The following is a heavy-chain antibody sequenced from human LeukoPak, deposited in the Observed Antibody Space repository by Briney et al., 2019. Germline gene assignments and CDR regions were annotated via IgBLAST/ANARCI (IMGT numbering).Heavy chain of an antibody. D-gene: IGHD2-2*01. CDR1: GFTFSSYS. Sequence: GGSLRLSCAASGFTFSSYSMNWVRQAPGKGLEWVSSIRSSSSYIYYADSVKGRFTISRDNAKNSLYLQMNSLRAEDTAVYYCARDKSIGQRLYIVVVPAAMFGVSGFDPWGQGTLVTVSS. V-gene: IGHV3-21*01. CDR3: ARDKSIGQRLYIVVVPAAMFGVSGFDP. J-gene: IGHJ5*02. CDR2: IRSSSSYI.